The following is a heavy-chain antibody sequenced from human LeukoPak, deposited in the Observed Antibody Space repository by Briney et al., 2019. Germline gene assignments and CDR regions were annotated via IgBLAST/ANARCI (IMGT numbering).Heavy chain of an antibody. CDR3: ATEAIAVALYDDFDI. Sequence: NPSETLSLTCAVYGGSFSGYYWSWIRQPPGKGLEWIGEINHSGSTNYNPSLKSRVTISVDTSKNQFSLKLSSVTDADTAVYYCATEAIAVALYDDFDIWGQGTMVTVSS. V-gene: IGHV4-34*01. J-gene: IGHJ3*02. CDR1: GGSFSGYY. D-gene: IGHD6-19*01. CDR2: INHSGST.